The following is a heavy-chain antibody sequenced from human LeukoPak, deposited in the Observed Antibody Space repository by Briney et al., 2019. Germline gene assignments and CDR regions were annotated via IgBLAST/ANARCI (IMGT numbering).Heavy chain of an antibody. CDR1: GFTFSSYG. V-gene: IGHV3-33*01. CDR3: ARGPFGTVTRDAFDI. J-gene: IGHJ3*02. D-gene: IGHD4-17*01. Sequence: GGSLRLSCAASGFTFSSYGMHWVRQAPGKGLEWVAVIWYDGSIKYYADSVKGRFTISRDNPKNTLYLQMNSLRAEDTAVYYCARGPFGTVTRDAFDIWGQGTMVTVSS. CDR2: IWYDGSIK.